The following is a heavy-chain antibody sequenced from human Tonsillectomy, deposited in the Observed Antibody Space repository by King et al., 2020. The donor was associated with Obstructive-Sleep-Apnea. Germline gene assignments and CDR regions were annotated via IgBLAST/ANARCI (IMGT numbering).Heavy chain of an antibody. V-gene: IGHV1-69*01. CDR1: GVTFSSYA. Sequence: QLVQSGAEVKKPGSSVKVSCKASGVTFSSYAISWVRQAPVQGLEWMVGIIPIFGTANYAQKFQGRVTITADESTSTAYMELSSLRSEDTAVYYCARDLTWGYCSSTSCMGYWGQGTLVTVSS. D-gene: IGHD2-2*01. J-gene: IGHJ4*02. CDR3: ARDLTWGYCSSTSCMGY. CDR2: IIPIFGTA.